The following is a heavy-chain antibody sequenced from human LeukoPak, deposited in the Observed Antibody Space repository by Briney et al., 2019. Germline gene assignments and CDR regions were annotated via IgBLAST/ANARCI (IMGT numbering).Heavy chain of an antibody. Sequence: SETLSLTCTVSGGSIYSRDYYWGWIRQPPGKGLKWIGSIYSGGNTYYNPSLKSRLTISVDTSKDLFSLKLSSVTAADTAVYYCARHRTSSRGGSGFSQGQFDYWGRGTLVTVSS. CDR2: IYSGGNT. CDR1: GGSIYSRDYY. D-gene: IGHD3-22*01. CDR3: ARHRTSSRGGSGFSQGQFDY. J-gene: IGHJ4*02. V-gene: IGHV4-39*01.